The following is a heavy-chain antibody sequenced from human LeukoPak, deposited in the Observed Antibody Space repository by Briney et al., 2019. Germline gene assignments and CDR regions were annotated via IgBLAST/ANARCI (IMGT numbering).Heavy chain of an antibody. CDR1: GFTFSSYA. CDR2: ISYDGSNK. D-gene: IGHD2-2*01. Sequence: GRSLRLSCAASGFTFSSYAMHWVRQAPGKGLEWVAVISYDGSNKYYADSVKGRFTISRDNSKNTLYLQMNSLRAEDTAVYYCARARYCSSTSCRTQGGMDVWGQGTTVTVSS. V-gene: IGHV3-30*04. CDR3: ARARYCSSTSCRTQGGMDV. J-gene: IGHJ6*02.